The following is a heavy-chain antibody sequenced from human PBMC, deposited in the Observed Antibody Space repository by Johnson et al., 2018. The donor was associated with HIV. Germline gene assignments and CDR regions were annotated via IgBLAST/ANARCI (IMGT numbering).Heavy chain of an antibody. D-gene: IGHD6-13*01. Sequence: VQLVESGGALVNPGGSLRLSCAASGFTFSNAWMSWVRQAPGKGLEWVGRIKTTSAGGTIDYAAPVKGRFTISRDDSNNTLYMEMNSLKTEDTAVYSCTTTASIQAAGGTRPLDIWGQGTMVTVSS. CDR1: GFTFSNAW. V-gene: IGHV3-15*02. J-gene: IGHJ3*02. CDR3: TTTASIQAAGGTRPLDI. CDR2: IKTTSAGGTI.